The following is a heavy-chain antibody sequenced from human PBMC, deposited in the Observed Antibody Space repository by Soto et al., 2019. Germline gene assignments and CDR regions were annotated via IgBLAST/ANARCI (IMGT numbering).Heavy chain of an antibody. J-gene: IGHJ6*02. CDR2: ISGSGGST. CDR1: GFTFSSYA. D-gene: IGHD3-9*01. Sequence: GGSLRLSCAASGFTFSSYAMSWVRQAPGKGLEWVSAISGSGGSTYYADSVKGRFTISRDNSKNTLYLQMNSLRAEDTAVYYCAKALMAPYFDCLFSERLNYYYYYGMDVWGQGTTVTVSS. V-gene: IGHV3-23*01. CDR3: AKALMAPYFDCLFSERLNYYYYYGMDV.